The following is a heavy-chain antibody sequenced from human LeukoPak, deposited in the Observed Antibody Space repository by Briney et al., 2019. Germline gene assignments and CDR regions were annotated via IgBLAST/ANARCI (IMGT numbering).Heavy chain of an antibody. D-gene: IGHD3-10*01. CDR3: AKVITMVRGVPDY. CDR1: GFTFSDYA. J-gene: IGHJ4*02. CDR2: IFSNGGGI. Sequence: GGSLRLSCEASGFTFSDYAMHWVRQAPGKGLEPVSAIFSNGGGIYYANSVKGRFTISRDNSRNTLYLQMNSLRAEDTAVYYCAKVITMVRGVPDYWGQGTLVTVSS. V-gene: IGHV3-64*01.